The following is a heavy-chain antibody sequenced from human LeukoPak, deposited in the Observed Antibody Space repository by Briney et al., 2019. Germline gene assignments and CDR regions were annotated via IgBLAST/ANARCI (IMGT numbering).Heavy chain of an antibody. CDR3: TTDLDVGIELFDY. Sequence: PGGSLRLSCAASGFTFSSYGMPWVRQAPGKGLEWVGRIKSKTDGGTTDYAAPVKGRFTISRDDSKNTLYLQMNSLKTEDTAVYYCTTDLDVGIELFDYWGQGTLVTVSS. V-gene: IGHV3-15*01. D-gene: IGHD7-27*01. CDR1: GFTFSSYG. J-gene: IGHJ4*02. CDR2: IKSKTDGGTT.